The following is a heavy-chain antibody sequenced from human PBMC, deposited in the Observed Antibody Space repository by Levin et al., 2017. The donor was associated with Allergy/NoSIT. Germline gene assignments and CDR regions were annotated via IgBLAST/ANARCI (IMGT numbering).Heavy chain of an antibody. CDR3: AKEGPGRDFDY. D-gene: IGHD1-14*01. V-gene: IGHV3-30*18. Sequence: GGSLRLSCAASGFTFSSYAMHWVRQAPGKGLEWVAFISYDGSDKYYADSVKGRFTISRDDSKNTLYLQVNSLRAEDTAAYYCAKEGPGRDFDYWGQGTLVAVSS. CDR1: GFTFSSYA. J-gene: IGHJ4*02. CDR2: ISYDGSDK.